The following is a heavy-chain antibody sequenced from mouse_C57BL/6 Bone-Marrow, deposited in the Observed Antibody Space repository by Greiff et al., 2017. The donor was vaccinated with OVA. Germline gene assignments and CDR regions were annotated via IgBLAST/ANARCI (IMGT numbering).Heavy chain of an antibody. CDR2: IYPGSGST. CDR1: GYTFTSYW. D-gene: IGHD1-1*01. V-gene: IGHV1-55*01. Sequence: QVQLQQPGAELVKPGASVKMSCKASGYTFTSYWITWVKQRPGQGLEWIGDIYPGSGSTNYNEKFKSKATLTADTSSSTAYMQLSSLTSEDSAVYYCARGGTTVVATGDYWGQGTTLTVSS. J-gene: IGHJ2*01. CDR3: ARGGTTVVATGDY.